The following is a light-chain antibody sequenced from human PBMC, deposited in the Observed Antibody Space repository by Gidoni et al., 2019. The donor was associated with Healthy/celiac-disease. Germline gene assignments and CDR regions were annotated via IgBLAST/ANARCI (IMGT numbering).Light chain of an antibody. Sequence: DSQMTPYPSSLSASVGDRVTITCRASQSISSYFNWYQQKPGKAPTLLIYAASSLQSGVPSRFSGSGSGTDFTLTISSLQPEDFATYYCQQSYSTPRTFGQGTKVEIK. CDR2: AAS. CDR3: QQSYSTPRT. V-gene: IGKV1-39*01. J-gene: IGKJ1*01. CDR1: QSISSY.